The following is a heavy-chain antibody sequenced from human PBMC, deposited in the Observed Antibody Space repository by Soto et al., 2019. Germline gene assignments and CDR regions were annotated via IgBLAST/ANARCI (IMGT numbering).Heavy chain of an antibody. CDR3: ARLFDTSGWYDY. D-gene: IGHD6-19*01. J-gene: IGHJ4*02. CDR2: IYPGDSDT. V-gene: IGHV5-51*01. Sequence: GESLKISCKGSGYSFTSYWIGWVRQMPGKGLERMGIIYPGDSDTRYSPSFQGQVTISADKSITTTYLQWSSLEASDTAIYYCARLFDTSGWYDYWGQGTLVTVSS. CDR1: GYSFTSYW.